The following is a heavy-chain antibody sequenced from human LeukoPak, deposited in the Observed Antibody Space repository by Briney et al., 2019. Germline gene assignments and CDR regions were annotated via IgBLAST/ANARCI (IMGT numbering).Heavy chain of an antibody. J-gene: IGHJ6*03. CDR2: MNHSGST. CDR1: GGSFSGYY. Sequence: SETLSLACVVYGGSFSGYYWSWIRQPPGKGLEWIGEMNHSGSTNYNPSLKSRVTISVDTSKNQFSLKLSSVTAADTAVYYCARRLGRKFGERFYYYHYMDVWGKGTTVTISS. V-gene: IGHV4-34*01. D-gene: IGHD3-10*01. CDR3: ARRLGRKFGERFYYYHYMDV.